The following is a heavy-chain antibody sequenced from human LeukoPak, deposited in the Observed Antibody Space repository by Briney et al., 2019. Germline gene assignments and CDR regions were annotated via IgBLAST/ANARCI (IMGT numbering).Heavy chain of an antibody. V-gene: IGHV1-18*01. CDR3: ARDGRYCSSTSCYWGGLDAFDI. Sequence: GASVKVSCKASGYTFTSYGISWVRQAPGQGLEWMGWISAYNGNTNYAQKLQGRVTMTTDTSTSTAYMELRSLRSDDTAVYYCARDGRYCSSTSCYWGGLDAFDIWGQGTMVTVSS. CDR2: ISAYNGNT. D-gene: IGHD2-2*01. J-gene: IGHJ3*02. CDR1: GYTFTSYG.